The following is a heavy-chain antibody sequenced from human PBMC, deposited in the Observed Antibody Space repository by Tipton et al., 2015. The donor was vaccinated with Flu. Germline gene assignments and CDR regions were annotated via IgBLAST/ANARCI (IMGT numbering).Heavy chain of an antibody. CDR1: GGSITSGGYY. V-gene: IGHV4-61*02. CDR3: AGRDYSNYVSDPKNWFDA. D-gene: IGHD4-11*01. J-gene: IGHJ5*02. CDR2: IYTSGST. Sequence: TLSLTCTVSGGSITSGGYYWSWIRQPAGKGLEWIGRIYTSGSTDYNPSLKSRVTISVDTSMNHFSLKLSSVTAADTAVYYCAGRDYSNYVSDPKNWFDAWGQGTLVTVST.